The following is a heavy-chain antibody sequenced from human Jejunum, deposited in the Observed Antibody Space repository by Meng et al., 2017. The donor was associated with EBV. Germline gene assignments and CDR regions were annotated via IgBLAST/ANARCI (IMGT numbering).Heavy chain of an antibody. J-gene: IGHJ4*02. D-gene: IGHD5-12*01. V-gene: IGHV4-61*01. Sequence: QLQESGPGRAKPSETLSRTCTVSGGSVNSGNVYWSWIRQPPGKGLEWIGYIYYSGSTNYIPSLKSRVAISLDTSKNQFSLKLSSVTAADTAVYYCAGLRYSGYDRAFDYWGQGALVTVSS. CDR3: AGLRYSGYDRAFDY. CDR1: GGSVNSGNVY. CDR2: IYYSGST.